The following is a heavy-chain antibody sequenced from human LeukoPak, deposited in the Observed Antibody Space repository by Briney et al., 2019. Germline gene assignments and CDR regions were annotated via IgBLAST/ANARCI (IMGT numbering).Heavy chain of an antibody. J-gene: IGHJ6*02. Sequence: GGSLRLSCTVSGFTFSTYTMNWVRQAPGKGLEWVSSITATSTSIYYADSVKGRFTISRDNAKNSLFLQMSGLRADDTAVYFCAKERPHGMDVWGQGTTVTVSS. CDR2: ITATSTSI. V-gene: IGHV3-21*06. CDR1: GFTFSTYT. CDR3: AKERPHGMDV. D-gene: IGHD6-6*01.